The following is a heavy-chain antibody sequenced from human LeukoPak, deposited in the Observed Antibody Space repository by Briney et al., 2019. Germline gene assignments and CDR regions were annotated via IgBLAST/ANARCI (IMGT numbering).Heavy chain of an antibody. CDR2: ISYDGSNK. CDR3: ARGRYTSTNWFDP. J-gene: IGHJ5*02. CDR1: GFTFSSYA. Sequence: GGSLRLSCAASGFTFSSYAMHWVRQAPGKGLEWVAVISYDGSNKYYADSVKGRFTISRDNSKNTLYLQMNSLRTEDTAVYYCARGRYTSTNWFDPWGQGTLATVSS. V-gene: IGHV3-30-3*01. D-gene: IGHD2-2*02.